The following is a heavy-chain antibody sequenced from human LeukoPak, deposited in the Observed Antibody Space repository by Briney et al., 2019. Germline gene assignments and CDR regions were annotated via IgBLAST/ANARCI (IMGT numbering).Heavy chain of an antibody. J-gene: IGHJ6*03. Sequence: SVKVSCKASGGTFSSYAISWVRQAPGQGLEWMGGIIPIFGTAYYAQKFQGRVTITADESTSTAYMELSSLRSEDTAVYYCAMIDFWSGYYYYYYMDVWGKGTTVTVSS. CDR1: GGTFSSYA. CDR3: AMIDFWSGYYYYYYMDV. V-gene: IGHV1-69*13. D-gene: IGHD3-3*01. CDR2: IIPIFGTA.